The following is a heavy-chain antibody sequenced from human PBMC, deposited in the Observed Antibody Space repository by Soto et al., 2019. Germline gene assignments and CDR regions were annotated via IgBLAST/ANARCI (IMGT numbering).Heavy chain of an antibody. CDR3: ARDEGRDGYNYYFDD. J-gene: IGHJ4*02. CDR1: GGTFSSYA. CDR2: IIPIFGTA. D-gene: IGHD5-12*01. V-gene: IGHV1-69*13. Sequence: ASVKVSCKASGGTFSSYAISWVRQAPGQGLEWMGGIIPIFGTANYAQKFQGRVTITADESTSTAYMELSSLRSEDTAVYYCARDEGRDGYNYYFDDWGQGTLVTVS.